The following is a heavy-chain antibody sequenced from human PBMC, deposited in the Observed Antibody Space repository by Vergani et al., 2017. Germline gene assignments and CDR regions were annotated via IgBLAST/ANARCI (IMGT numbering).Heavy chain of an antibody. J-gene: IGHJ1*01. Sequence: QVHLVESGGGVVKRGRSLRLSCVVSGFTSISSGGPGVRQAPGKGRGWVAVLSYDGTQQYYSDSVKGRFTISRDNSKSTLYLHMNSLRTEDTAVYYCATKICGTPGCQIGYFREWGQGTLVTVSS. CDR3: ATKICGTPGCQIGYFRE. D-gene: IGHD1-1*01. CDR1: GFTSISSG. CDR2: LSYDGTQQ. V-gene: IGHV3-30*03.